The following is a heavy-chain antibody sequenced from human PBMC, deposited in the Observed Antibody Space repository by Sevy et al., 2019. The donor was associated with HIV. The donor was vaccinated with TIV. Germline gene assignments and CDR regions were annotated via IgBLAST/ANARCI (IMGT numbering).Heavy chain of an antibody. V-gene: IGHV1-58*01. J-gene: IGHJ4*02. CDR1: GFTFISST. CDR3: AVTYGSGSYYRDY. D-gene: IGHD3-10*01. CDR2: IVVGSGNT. Sequence: ASVKVSCKASGFTFISSTVQWVRQARGQRLEWIGWIVVGSGNTNYAQKFQERVTITRDMSTSTAYMELSSLRSEDTAVYYCAVTYGSGSYYRDYWGQGTLVTVSS.